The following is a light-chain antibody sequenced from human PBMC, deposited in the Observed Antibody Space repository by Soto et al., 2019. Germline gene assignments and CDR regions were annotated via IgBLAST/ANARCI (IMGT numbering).Light chain of an antibody. V-gene: IGKV3-20*01. CDR3: QHYGSSPET. CDR1: QSVSSNY. J-gene: IGKJ1*01. CDR2: GAS. Sequence: ESVLTQSPGTLSLSPGERATRSCGASQSVSSNYLAWYQQKPGQAPRLLIYGASSRATGIPDRFSGSGSGTDFTLTISRLEPEDFAVYYCQHYGSSPETFGQGTKVDI.